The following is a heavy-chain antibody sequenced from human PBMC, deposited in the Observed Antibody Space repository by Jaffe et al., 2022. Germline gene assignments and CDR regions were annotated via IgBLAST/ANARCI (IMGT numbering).Heavy chain of an antibody. V-gene: IGHV3-9*01. CDR2: ISWNSGSI. D-gene: IGHD2-8*02. J-gene: IGHJ4*02. CDR1: GFTFDDYA. Sequence: EVQLVESGGGLVQPGRSLRLSCAASGFTFDDYAMHWVRQAPGKGLEWVSGISWNSGSIGYADSVKGRFTISRDNAKNSLYLQMNSLRAEDTALYYCAKEPTSLVALDYWGQGTLVTVSS. CDR3: AKEPTSLVALDY.